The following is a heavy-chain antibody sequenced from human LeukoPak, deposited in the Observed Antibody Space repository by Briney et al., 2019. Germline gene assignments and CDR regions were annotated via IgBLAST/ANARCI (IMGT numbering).Heavy chain of an antibody. V-gene: IGHV3-23*01. D-gene: IGHD4-17*01. J-gene: IGHJ1*01. CDR3: AKERDYGDEPNEYFQH. CDR1: GFTFSSHA. CDR2: ISGSGGST. Sequence: GRSLRLSCAASGFTFSSHAMSWVRQAPGKGLEWVSAISGSGGSTYYADSVKGRFTISRDNSKNTLYLQMNSLRAEDTAVYYCAKERDYGDEPNEYFQHWGQGTLVTVSS.